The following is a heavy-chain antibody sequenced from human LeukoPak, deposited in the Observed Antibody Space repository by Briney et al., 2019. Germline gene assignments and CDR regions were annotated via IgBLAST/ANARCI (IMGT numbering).Heavy chain of an antibody. CDR3: AKDLSYAFDY. Sequence: PGGSLRLSCVASGFTVSSNYMSWVRQAPGKGLEWVSVIYSGGSTYYADSVKGRFTISRDNSENTLYLRLNGLRGEDTAIYYCAKDLSYAFDYWGQGTLVTVSS. D-gene: IGHD5-18*01. CDR2: IYSGGST. CDR1: GFTVSSNY. V-gene: IGHV3-53*01. J-gene: IGHJ4*02.